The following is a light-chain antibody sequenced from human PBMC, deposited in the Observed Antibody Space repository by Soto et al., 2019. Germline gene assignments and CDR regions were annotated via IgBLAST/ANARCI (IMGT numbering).Light chain of an antibody. CDR1: QSVSSND. Sequence: EIVLTQSPGTLSLSPGERATLSCRASQSVSSNDLARYQQKPGQAPRLLIYDASNRATGIPARFSGSGSGTDFTLTISSLEPEDFAVYYCQQRSNWQGATFGGGTKVDIK. CDR3: QQRSNWQGAT. CDR2: DAS. V-gene: IGKV3D-20*02. J-gene: IGKJ4*01.